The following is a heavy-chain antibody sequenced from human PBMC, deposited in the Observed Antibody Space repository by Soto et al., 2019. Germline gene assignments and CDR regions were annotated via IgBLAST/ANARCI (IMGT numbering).Heavy chain of an antibody. CDR3: AKDNYSSGWLPDY. J-gene: IGHJ4*02. D-gene: IGHD6-19*01. V-gene: IGHV3-9*01. CDR1: GFTFDDYA. Sequence: EVQLVESGGGLVQPGRSLRLSCAASGFTFDDYAMHWVRQAPGKGLEWVSGISWNSGSIGYADSVKGRFTISRDNAKHSLDLQMNSLRAEDTALYYCAKDNYSSGWLPDYWGQGTLVTVSS. CDR2: ISWNSGSI.